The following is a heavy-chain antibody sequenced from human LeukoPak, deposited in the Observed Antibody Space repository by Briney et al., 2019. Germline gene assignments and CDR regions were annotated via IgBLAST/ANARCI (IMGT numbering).Heavy chain of an antibody. V-gene: IGHV3-23*01. Sequence: PGGSLRLSCLGTGLAFKNYWMSWVRQAPGKGLEWVSAISGSGGSTYYADSVKGRFTISRDNSKNTLYLQMNSLRAEDTAVYYCAKEGNDEYFDYWGQGTLVTVSS. CDR1: GLAFKNYW. CDR2: ISGSGGST. CDR3: AKEGNDEYFDY. D-gene: IGHD1-1*01. J-gene: IGHJ4*02.